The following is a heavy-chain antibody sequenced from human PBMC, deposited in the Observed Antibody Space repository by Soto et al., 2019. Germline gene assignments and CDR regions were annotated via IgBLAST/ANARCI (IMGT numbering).Heavy chain of an antibody. V-gene: IGHV1-18*01. Sequence: GASVKVSCTASGYTFTSYGISWVRQAPGQGLEWMGWISAYNGNTKYAQKLQGRVTMTTDTSTSTAYMELRSLRSDDTAVYYCARDPALGGPFDYWGQGTLVTVSS. D-gene: IGHD3-16*01. CDR3: ARDPALGGPFDY. CDR2: ISAYNGNT. J-gene: IGHJ4*02. CDR1: GYTFTSYG.